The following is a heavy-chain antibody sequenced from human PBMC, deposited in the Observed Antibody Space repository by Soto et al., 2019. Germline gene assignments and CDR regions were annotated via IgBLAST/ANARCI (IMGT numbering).Heavy chain of an antibody. CDR1: GFTFSSYW. CDR2: INSDGSST. D-gene: IGHD1-26*01. Sequence: EVQLVESGGGLVQPGGSLRLSCAASGFTFSSYWMHWVRQAPGKGLVWVSRINSDGSSTSYTDSVKGRFTISRDNAKNTLYLQMNSLRAEDTAVYYCARVDFSGSYSYFDYWGQGTLVTVSS. CDR3: ARVDFSGSYSYFDY. V-gene: IGHV3-74*01. J-gene: IGHJ4*02.